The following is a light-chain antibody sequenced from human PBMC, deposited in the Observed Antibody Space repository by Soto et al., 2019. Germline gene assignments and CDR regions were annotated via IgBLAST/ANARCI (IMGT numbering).Light chain of an antibody. CDR2: GAS. Sequence: ENVLTQSPGTLSLSPGERATLSCRASQSVGRNYLAWFQQKSGQAPRLVIYGASSRATGIPDRFSGSGSGTDFTLTISRLEPEDSAVYYCQQYGSSSWTFGQGTKVDIK. V-gene: IGKV3-20*01. CDR3: QQYGSSSWT. CDR1: QSVGRNY. J-gene: IGKJ1*01.